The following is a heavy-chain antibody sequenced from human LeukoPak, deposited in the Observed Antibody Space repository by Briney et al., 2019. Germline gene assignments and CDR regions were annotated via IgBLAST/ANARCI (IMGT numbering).Heavy chain of an antibody. CDR2: ISVSSRTI. V-gene: IGHV3-48*01. CDR3: WVTAFGL. CDR1: GFNFNRCN. J-gene: IGHJ5*02. Sequence: GGSLRLSCAVSGFNFNRCNFNWVRQAPGKGLEWVSYISVSSRTIYYADSVKGRFTVSRDNAKSFLYLEINSLRAEDTAVYYCWVTAFGLWGQGTLVTVSS. D-gene: IGHD2-21*02.